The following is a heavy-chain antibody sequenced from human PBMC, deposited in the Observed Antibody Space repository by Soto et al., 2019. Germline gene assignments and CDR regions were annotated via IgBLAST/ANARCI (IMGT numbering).Heavy chain of an antibody. V-gene: IGHV3-7*03. D-gene: IGHD2-2*01. CDR1: GFTSSNYW. Sequence: GGSLRLSCAASGFTSSNYWMSWVRQAPGKGLEWVANIKQDGSEKFYVDSVKGRFTISRDNAKNSLYLQMNSLRAEDTAVYCCTRGTELRYCTSATCPGMDVWGQGTTVTVSS. CDR2: IKQDGSEK. CDR3: TRGTELRYCTSATCPGMDV. J-gene: IGHJ6*02.